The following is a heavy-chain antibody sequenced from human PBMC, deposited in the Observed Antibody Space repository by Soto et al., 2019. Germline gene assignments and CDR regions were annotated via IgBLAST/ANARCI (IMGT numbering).Heavy chain of an antibody. V-gene: IGHV4-31*03. CDR1: GGSISSGGYY. CDR3: ARDLLLEGEGAEEDAFDI. CDR2: IYYSGST. D-gene: IGHD3-3*01. Sequence: SETLSLTCTVSGGSISSGGYYWSWIRQHPGKGLEWIGYIYYSGSTYYNPSLKSRVTISVDTSKNQFSLKLSSVTAADTAVYYCARDLLLEGEGAEEDAFDIWGQGTMVTVSS. J-gene: IGHJ3*02.